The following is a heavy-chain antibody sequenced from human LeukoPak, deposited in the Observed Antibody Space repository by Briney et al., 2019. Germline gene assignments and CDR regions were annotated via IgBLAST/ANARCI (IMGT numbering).Heavy chain of an antibody. CDR2: IMSSSRNI. D-gene: IGHD3-3*01. J-gene: IGHJ6*03. V-gene: IGHV3-21*01. Sequence: GGSLRLSCGASGFSFGSYSMNWFRQAPGKALEWVSSIMSSSRNIYYADSVKGRFTISRDNAKNSLYLQLSSLRAEDTAVYYCATTRAPSNGRVLYYMDVWGKGTTVTVSS. CDR1: GFSFGSYS. CDR3: ATTRAPSNGRVLYYMDV.